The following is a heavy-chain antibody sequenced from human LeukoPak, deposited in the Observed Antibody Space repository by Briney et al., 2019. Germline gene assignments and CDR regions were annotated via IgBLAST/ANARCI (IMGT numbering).Heavy chain of an antibody. V-gene: IGHV1-2*02. D-gene: IGHD1-26*01. CDR2: INPNSGGT. CDR3: ASPEEGGNGMDV. J-gene: IGHJ6*02. Sequence: ASVKVSCKASGYTFTGYYMHWVQQAPGQGLEWMGWINPNSGGTNYAQKFQGRVTMTRDTSISTAYMELSRLRSDDTAVYYCASPEEGGNGMDVWGQGTTVTVSS. CDR1: GYTFTGYY.